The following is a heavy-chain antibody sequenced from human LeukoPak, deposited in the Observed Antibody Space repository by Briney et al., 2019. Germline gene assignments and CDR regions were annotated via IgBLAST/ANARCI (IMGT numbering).Heavy chain of an antibody. D-gene: IGHD3-22*01. CDR2: VYYSGST. V-gene: IGHV4-39*07. CDR3: VREGMIVAVTPFDY. J-gene: IGHJ4*02. Sequence: SETLSLTCIVSGDSISSRSYYWGWIRQPPGKGLEWIASVYYSGSTYYNPSLNSRVTISVDTSKNQFSLKLSSVTAADTAVYYCVREGMIVAVTPFDYWGQGTLVTVSS. CDR1: GDSISSRSYY.